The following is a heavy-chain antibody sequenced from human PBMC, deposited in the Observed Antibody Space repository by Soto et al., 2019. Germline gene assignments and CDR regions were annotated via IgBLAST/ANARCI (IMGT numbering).Heavy chain of an antibody. J-gene: IGHJ6*02. D-gene: IGHD6-13*01. CDR1: GYTFTSYG. CDR3: ARDRYSSCMDV. Sequence: GASVKVSCKASGYTFTSYGISWVRQAPGQGLEWMGWITAYNGNTNYAQKFQGRVTMTRDTSTSTVYMELSSMTSEDTAVYDCARDRYSSCMDVWGQGTTVTVSS. CDR2: ITAYNGNT. V-gene: IGHV1-18*04.